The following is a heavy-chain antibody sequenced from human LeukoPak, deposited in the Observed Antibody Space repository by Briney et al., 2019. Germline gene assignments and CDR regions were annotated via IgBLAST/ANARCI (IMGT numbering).Heavy chain of an antibody. J-gene: IGHJ4*02. CDR3: ASSGSYYFPFDY. D-gene: IGHD3-10*01. Sequence: PGRSLRLSCAASGFTFSSYAMHWVRQAPGKGLEWVSTISDSGGSPYYADSVKGRFTISRDNSKNTLYLQMNSLRAEDTAIYYCASSGSYYFPFDYWGQGALVTVSS. CDR2: ISDSGGSP. V-gene: IGHV3-23*01. CDR1: GFTFSSYA.